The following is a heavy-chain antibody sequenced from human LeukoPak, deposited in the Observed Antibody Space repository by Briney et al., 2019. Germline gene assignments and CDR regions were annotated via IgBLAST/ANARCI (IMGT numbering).Heavy chain of an antibody. D-gene: IGHD3-3*01. CDR1: GFTFSSYA. CDR3: AREYYDFWSGYLHH. J-gene: IGHJ4*02. Sequence: GGSLRLSCAASGFTFSSYAMSWVRQAPGEGLEWVSAISGSGGSTYYADSVKGRFTISRDNSKNTLYLQMNSLRAEDTAVYYCAREYYDFWSGYLHHWGQGTLVTVSS. V-gene: IGHV3-23*01. CDR2: ISGSGGST.